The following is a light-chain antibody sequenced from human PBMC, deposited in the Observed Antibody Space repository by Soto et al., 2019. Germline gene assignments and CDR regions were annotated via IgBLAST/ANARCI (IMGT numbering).Light chain of an antibody. V-gene: IGKV1-6*01. CDR1: QGINSW. CDR2: AAS. Sequence: IQMTQSPSSVSASVGDRVNITCRASQGINSWLAWYQQRSGKAPKLLIYAASSLQSGVPSRFSGSGSGTDFTLTISSLQPEDFATYYCLQDYNYPRTFGQGTKVDIK. CDR3: LQDYNYPRT. J-gene: IGKJ1*01.